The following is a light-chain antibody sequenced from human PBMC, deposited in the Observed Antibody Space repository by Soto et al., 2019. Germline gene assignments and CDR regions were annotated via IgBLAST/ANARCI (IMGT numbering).Light chain of an antibody. CDR3: QQYGSSPWT. CDR1: QSVPNNN. J-gene: IGKJ1*01. Sequence: EIVLTQSPGTLSLSPGERATLSCRASQSVPNNNLAWYQQKPGQAPRVLIYGASSGATFTPDRFSGSGSGADFTLTISRLETEGFAVYYCQQYGSSPWTFGQGTKV. CDR2: GAS. V-gene: IGKV3-20*01.